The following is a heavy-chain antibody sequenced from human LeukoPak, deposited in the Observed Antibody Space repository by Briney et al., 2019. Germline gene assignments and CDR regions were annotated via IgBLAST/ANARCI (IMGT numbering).Heavy chain of an antibody. CDR3: ARGPSITMVRGGQWYYYMDV. Sequence: ASVKVSCKASGFTFTSYGISWVRQAPGQGLEWMGLINPSGGSTNYAQKFQGRVTMTRDTSTSTVYMELSSLRSEDTAVYYCARGPSITMVRGGQWYYYMDVWGKGTTVTISS. V-gene: IGHV1-46*01. J-gene: IGHJ6*03. D-gene: IGHD3-10*01. CDR2: INPSGGST. CDR1: GFTFTSYG.